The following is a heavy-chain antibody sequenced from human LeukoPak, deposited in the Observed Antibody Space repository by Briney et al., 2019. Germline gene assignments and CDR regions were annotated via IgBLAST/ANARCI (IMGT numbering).Heavy chain of an antibody. CDR3: ARHPPRLRYFDWFADWNDNWFDP. J-gene: IGHJ5*02. Sequence: TPSETLSLTCTVSGGSISSSSYYWGWIRQPPGKGLEWIGSIYYSGSTYYNPSLKSRVTISVDTSKNQFSLKLSSVTAADTAVYYCARHPPRLRYFDWFADWNDNWFDPWGQGTLVTVSS. CDR2: IYYSGST. CDR1: GGSISSSSYY. V-gene: IGHV4-39*01. D-gene: IGHD3-9*01.